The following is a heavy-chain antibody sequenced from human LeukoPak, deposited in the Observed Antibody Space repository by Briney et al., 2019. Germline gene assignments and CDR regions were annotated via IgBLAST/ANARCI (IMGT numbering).Heavy chain of an antibody. CDR3: AREGRSSSSGY. J-gene: IGHJ4*02. CDR1: GYSISSGYY. D-gene: IGHD6-6*01. CDR2: IYHSGST. V-gene: IGHV4-38-2*02. Sequence: TSETLSLTCAVSGYSISSGYYWGWIRQPPGKGREWIGSIYHSGSTYYNPSLKSRVTISVDTSKNQFSLKLSSVTAADTAVYYCAREGRSSSSGYWGQGTLVTVSS.